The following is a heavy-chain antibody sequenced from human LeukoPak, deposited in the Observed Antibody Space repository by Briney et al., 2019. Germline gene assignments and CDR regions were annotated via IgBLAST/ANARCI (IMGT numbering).Heavy chain of an antibody. Sequence: PGGSLRLSCAASEFTFSTYSMNWVRQAPGKGLEWVSSISRDSSYIYYADSVKGRFTVSRGNAENSLYLQMDSLRVEDTAVYYCARPMEGYSGSGRWYFDYWGQGTLVSVSS. CDR2: ISRDSSYI. J-gene: IGHJ4*02. D-gene: IGHD3-10*01. CDR3: ARPMEGYSGSGRWYFDY. V-gene: IGHV3-21*01. CDR1: EFTFSTYS.